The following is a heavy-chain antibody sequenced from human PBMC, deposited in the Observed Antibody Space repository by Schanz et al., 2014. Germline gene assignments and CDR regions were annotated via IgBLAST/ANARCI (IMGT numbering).Heavy chain of an antibody. D-gene: IGHD6-19*01. Sequence: QVQLIQSGAEVKKPGASVKVSCRASGYTFIGHYMHWVRQAPGQGLEWMGWINPNSGTTNYAQKFQGWVTMTTDTSTSTAYMELRSLRSDDTAVYYCARGGYSSGWYDRDIAHFDHWGQGTLVTVSS. J-gene: IGHJ4*02. CDR3: ARGGYSSGWYDRDIAHFDH. CDR1: GYTFIGHY. V-gene: IGHV1-2*04. CDR2: INPNSGTT.